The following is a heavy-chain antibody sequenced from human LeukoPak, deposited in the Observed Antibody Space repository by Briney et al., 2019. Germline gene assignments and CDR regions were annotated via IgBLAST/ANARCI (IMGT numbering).Heavy chain of an antibody. CDR1: GASISDRNNF. Sequence: PSETLSLTCTVSGASISDRNNFWGWIRQPPGQGLEWIGYIYYSGSTNYNPSLKSRVTISVDTSKNQFSLKLSSVTAADTAVYYCARRNPYSGQFGYWGQGTLVTVSS. CDR3: ARRNPYSGQFGY. J-gene: IGHJ4*02. CDR2: IYYSGST. V-gene: IGHV4-61*05. D-gene: IGHD2-15*01.